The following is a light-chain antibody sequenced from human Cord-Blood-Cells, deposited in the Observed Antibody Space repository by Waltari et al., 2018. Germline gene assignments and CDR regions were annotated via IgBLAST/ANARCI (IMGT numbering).Light chain of an antibody. CDR2: EVS. J-gene: IGLJ1*01. V-gene: IGLV2-23*02. CDR3: CSYAGSSTHYV. CDR1: SSDVVSYNL. Sequence: QSALTQPASVSGSPGQSITISCTGTSSDVVSYNLVSWYQQHPGKAPKLMIYEVSKRPSGVSNRFSGSKSGNTASLTISGLQAEDEADYYCCSYAGSSTHYVFGTGTKVTVL.